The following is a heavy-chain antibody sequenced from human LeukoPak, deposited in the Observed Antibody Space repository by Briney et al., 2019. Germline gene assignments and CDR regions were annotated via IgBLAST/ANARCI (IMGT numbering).Heavy chain of an antibody. J-gene: IGHJ4*02. CDR1: GGTFSSYA. D-gene: IGHD2-21*01. Sequence: GASVKVSCKASGGTFSSYAISWVRQAPGQGLEWMGGIIPIFGTANYAQKFQGRVTITADESTSTAYMELSSLRSEDTAVYYCVRNGGGAPFDYWGQGTLVTVSS. CDR3: VRNGGGAPFDY. CDR2: IIPIFGTA. V-gene: IGHV1-69*13.